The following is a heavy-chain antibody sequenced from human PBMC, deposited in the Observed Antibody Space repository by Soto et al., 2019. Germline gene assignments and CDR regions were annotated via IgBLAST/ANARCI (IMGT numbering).Heavy chain of an antibody. CDR3: ARGLPIVAASLRLGY. CDR1: GDTFSSYA. Sequence: GASVKVSCKASGDTFSSYAISWVRQAPGQGLEWMGGIIPIFGTANYAQKFQGRVTITADKSTSTAYMELRSLRSEDTAVYYCARGLPIVAASLRLGYWGQGTLVTVSS. D-gene: IGHD1-26*01. CDR2: IIPIFGTA. J-gene: IGHJ4*02. V-gene: IGHV1-69*06.